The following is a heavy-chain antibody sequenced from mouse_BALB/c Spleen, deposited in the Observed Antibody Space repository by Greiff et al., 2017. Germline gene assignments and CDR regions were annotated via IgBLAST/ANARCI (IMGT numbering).Heavy chain of an antibody. J-gene: IGHJ4*01. CDR1: GFTFSDYY. CDR2: ISDGGSYT. CDR3: ARPLGRKRYAMDY. V-gene: IGHV5-4*02. D-gene: IGHD4-1*01. Sequence: EVHLVESGGGLVKPGGSLKLSCAASGFTFSDYYMYWVRQTPEKRLEWVATISDGGSYTYYPDSVKGRFTISRDNAKNNLYLQMSSLKSEDTAMYYCARPLGRKRYAMDYWGQGTSVTVSS.